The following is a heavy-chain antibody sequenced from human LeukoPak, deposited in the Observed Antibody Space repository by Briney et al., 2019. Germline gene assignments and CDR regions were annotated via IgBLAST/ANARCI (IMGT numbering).Heavy chain of an antibody. CDR1: GGTFSSYA. V-gene: IGHV1-69*04. D-gene: IGHD4-17*01. J-gene: IGHJ6*02. Sequence: ASVTVSFKASGGTFSSYAISGVRQAPGQGLEWMGRIIPILGIANYAQKFQGRVTITADKSTSTAYMELSSLRSEDTAVYYCASPTLHPDYGDYWFHYYGMDVWGQGTTVTVSS. CDR3: ASPTLHPDYGDYWFHYYGMDV. CDR2: IIPILGIA.